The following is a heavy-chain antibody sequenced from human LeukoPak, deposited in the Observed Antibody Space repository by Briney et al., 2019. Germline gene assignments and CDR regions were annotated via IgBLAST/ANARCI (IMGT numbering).Heavy chain of an antibody. CDR3: ARDLLSTAGYFDY. Sequence: SETLSLTCTVSGGSISSYYWSWIRQHPGKGLEWFGYIYYSGSTNYNPSLKSRVTISVDTSKNQFSLNLSSVTAADTAVYYCARDLLSTAGYFDYWGQGTLVTVSS. V-gene: IGHV4-59*01. D-gene: IGHD6-19*01. CDR2: IYYSGST. J-gene: IGHJ4*02. CDR1: GGSISSYY.